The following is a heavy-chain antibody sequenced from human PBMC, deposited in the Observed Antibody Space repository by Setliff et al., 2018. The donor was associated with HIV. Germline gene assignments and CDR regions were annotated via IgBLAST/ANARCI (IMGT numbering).Heavy chain of an antibody. Sequence: ASVKVSCKASGYTFTSYYMHWVRQAPGQGLEWMGIINPSGGSTSYAQKFQGRVTMTRDTSTSTVYMELSSLRGDDTALYYCARDGHIDEAASTDFDSWGQGTLVTVSS. D-gene: IGHD6-13*01. CDR1: GYTFTSYY. CDR2: INPSGGST. J-gene: IGHJ4*02. CDR3: ARDGHIDEAASTDFDS. V-gene: IGHV1-46*01.